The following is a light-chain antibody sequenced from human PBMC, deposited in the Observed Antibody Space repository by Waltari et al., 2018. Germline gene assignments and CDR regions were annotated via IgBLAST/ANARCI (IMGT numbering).Light chain of an antibody. CDR3: QQTYTMPDT. J-gene: IGKJ2*01. CDR2: TTS. CDR1: QNVNRY. V-gene: IGKV1-39*01. Sequence: DIQVTQSPSSLSASVGDRVTITCQATQNVNRYLNWYQQKPGKAPNVLIYTTSNLQSGVPSRFSGSGFGTEFTLTISSLQPEDSATYYCQQTYTMPDTFGQGTKLEIK.